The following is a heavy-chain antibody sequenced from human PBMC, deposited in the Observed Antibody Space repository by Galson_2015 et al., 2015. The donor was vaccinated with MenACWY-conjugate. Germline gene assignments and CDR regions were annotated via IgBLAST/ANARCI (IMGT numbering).Heavy chain of an antibody. J-gene: IGHJ4*02. V-gene: IGHV1-46*01. CDR2: INPSGDST. CDR3: ARERSGSRITLFDY. CDR1: GYTFSSYY. Sequence: SVKVSCKASGYTFSSYYMHWVRQAPGQGLEWMGIINPSGDSTSYAQKFQGRVTMTRDTSTTTVYMDLSSLRSEDTAVYYCARERSGSRITLFDYWGQGTLVTVSS. D-gene: IGHD3-22*01.